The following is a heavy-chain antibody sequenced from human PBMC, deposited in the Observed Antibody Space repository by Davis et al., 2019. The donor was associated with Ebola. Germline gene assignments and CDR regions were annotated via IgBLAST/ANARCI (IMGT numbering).Heavy chain of an antibody. V-gene: IGHV1-24*01. J-gene: IGHJ4*02. Sequence: ASVQVSCKVSGYTLTELSMHWVRQAPGKGLEWMGGFDPEDGETIYAQKFQGRVTMTEDTSTDTAYMELSSLRSEDTAVYYCATDSMTTVTFVYWGQGTLVTVSS. CDR3: ATDSMTTVTFVY. D-gene: IGHD4-17*01. CDR1: GYTLTELS. CDR2: FDPEDGET.